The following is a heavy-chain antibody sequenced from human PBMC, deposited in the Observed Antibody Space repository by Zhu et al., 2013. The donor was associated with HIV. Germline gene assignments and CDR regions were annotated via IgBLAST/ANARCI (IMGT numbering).Heavy chain of an antibody. D-gene: IGHD3-3*01. CDR2: INPDSGDT. CDR3: ARSLGLTFGVVV. CDR1: GSTFSSYA. Sequence: QVQLVQSGPEVKKPGSSVKVSCKSSGSTFSSYAFSWVRQAPGQGFEWMGWINPDSGDTDYAQKFLGRVSITRDTSIGTAFMEVRRLTSDDTAVYYCARSLGLTFGVVVWGQGTLVTVSS. J-gene: IGHJ4*02. V-gene: IGHV1-2*02.